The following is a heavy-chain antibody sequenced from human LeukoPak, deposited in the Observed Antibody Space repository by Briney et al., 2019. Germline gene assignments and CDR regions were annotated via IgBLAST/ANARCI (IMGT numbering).Heavy chain of an antibody. CDR1: GFTVSSND. CDR2: IYSGGST. J-gene: IGHJ4*02. CDR3: TRVVDHDYGDYYLDY. Sequence: GGSLRLSCAASGFTVSSNDMSWVRQAPGKGLECISVIYSGGSTDYADSVKGRLTISRDNSKNTLYLQMNSLRAEDTAVYYCTRVVDHDYGDYYLDYWGQGTLVTVSS. D-gene: IGHD4-17*01. V-gene: IGHV3-53*01.